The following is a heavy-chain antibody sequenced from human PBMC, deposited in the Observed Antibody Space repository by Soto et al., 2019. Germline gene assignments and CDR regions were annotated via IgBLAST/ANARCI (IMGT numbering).Heavy chain of an antibody. J-gene: IGHJ4*02. CDR2: ISPYNGKT. CDR3: ARVDDYVWGSFRP. CDR1: GYTFTTHG. D-gene: IGHD3-16*02. V-gene: IGHV1-18*04. Sequence: ASVKVSCKASGYTFTTHGISWVRQAPGQGLEWMGWISPYNGKTTYAQKVQGRVTMTTDTSTSTAYMELRGLRSDDTAVYYCARVDDYVWGSFRPWGQGTQVTVSS.